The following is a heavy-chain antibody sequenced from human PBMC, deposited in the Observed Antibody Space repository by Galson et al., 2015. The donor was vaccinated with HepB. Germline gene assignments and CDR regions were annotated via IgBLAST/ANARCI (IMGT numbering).Heavy chain of an antibody. CDR3: ARVTAYSSSWYVQNLLHFDY. D-gene: IGHD6-13*01. CDR1: GGSISSSSYY. V-gene: IGHV4-39*07. Sequence: ETLSLTCTVSGGSISSSSYYWGWIRQPPGKGLEWIGSIYYSGSTYYNPSLKSRVTISVDTSKNQFSLKLSSVTAADTAVYYCARVTAYSSSWYVQNLLHFDYWGQGTLVTVSS. J-gene: IGHJ4*02. CDR2: IYYSGST.